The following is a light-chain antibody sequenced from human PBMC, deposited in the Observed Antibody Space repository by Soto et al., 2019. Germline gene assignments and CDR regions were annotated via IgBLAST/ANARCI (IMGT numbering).Light chain of an antibody. Sequence: DIQMTQSPSTLSASVGDRVTITCRASQSISSWLAWYQQKPRKAPKVLIYKASSLESGVPERFSGSGSGTEFTLTISSLQPDDFATYYCQQYNSYSLTFGVGTKVEIK. CDR3: QQYNSYSLT. CDR2: KAS. CDR1: QSISSW. J-gene: IGKJ4*01. V-gene: IGKV1-5*03.